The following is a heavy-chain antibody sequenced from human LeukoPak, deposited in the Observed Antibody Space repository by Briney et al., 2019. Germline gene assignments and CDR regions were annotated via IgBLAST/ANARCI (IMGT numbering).Heavy chain of an antibody. D-gene: IGHD2-15*01. CDR2: INHSGST. CDR3: ARFVKSAATDY. Sequence: SETLSLTCAVYGGSFSGYYWSWIRQPPGKGLEWIGEINHSGSTNYNPSLKSRVTTSVDTSKNQVSLKLSSVTAADTAAYYCARFVKSAATDYWGQGTLVTVSS. V-gene: IGHV4-34*01. J-gene: IGHJ4*02. CDR1: GGSFSGYY.